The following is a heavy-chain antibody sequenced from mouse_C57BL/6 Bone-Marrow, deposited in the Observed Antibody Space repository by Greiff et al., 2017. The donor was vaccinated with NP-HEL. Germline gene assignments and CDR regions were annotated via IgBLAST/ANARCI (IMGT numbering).Heavy chain of an antibody. CDR3: ARSGYGSSYVAWFAY. CDR2: LYPRSGNP. J-gene: IGHJ3*01. V-gene: IGHV1-81*01. D-gene: IGHD1-1*01. CDR1: GYPFTSHG. Sequence: QVQLQQSGAELARPGASVKLSCKASGYPFTSHGLSWVKQRPGQGLEWIGELYPRSGNPYYNEKFKGQAPLIAAQSPSPAYMELRSLTSEDSAVYSCARSGYGSSYVAWFAYWGQGTLVTVSA.